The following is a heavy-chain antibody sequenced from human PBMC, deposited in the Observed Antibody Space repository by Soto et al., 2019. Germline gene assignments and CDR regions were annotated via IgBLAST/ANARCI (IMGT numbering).Heavy chain of an antibody. V-gene: IGHV1-69*13. CDR2: IIPIFGTA. CDR1: GGTFSSYA. CDR3: ARVTAMVTYGMDV. Sequence: ASVKGSCKASGGTFSSYAISWVRQAPGQGLEWMGGIIPIFGTANYAQKFQGRVTITADESTSTAYMELSSLRSEDTAVYYCARVTAMVTYGMDVWGQGTTVTVSS. J-gene: IGHJ6*02. D-gene: IGHD5-18*01.